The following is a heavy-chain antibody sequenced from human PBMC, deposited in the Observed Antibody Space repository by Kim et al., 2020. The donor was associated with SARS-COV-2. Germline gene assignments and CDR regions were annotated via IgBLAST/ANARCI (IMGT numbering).Heavy chain of an antibody. J-gene: IGHJ5*02. CDR3: AKDRETSYRSGWYGWFDP. CDR2: INADTGYT. CDR1: GYIFTNYA. Sequence: ASVKVSCKASGYIFTNYAMHWVRQAPGQSPEWMGWINADTGYTKHSQKFEGRITITRDRSASTAFMELSSLRSEDTAVYYCAKDRETSYRSGWYGWFDPWGPGTLITVSS. V-gene: IGHV1-3*01. D-gene: IGHD6-19*01.